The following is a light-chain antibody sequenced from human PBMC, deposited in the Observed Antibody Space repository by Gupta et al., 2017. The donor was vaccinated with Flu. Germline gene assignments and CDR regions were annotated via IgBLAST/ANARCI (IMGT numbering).Light chain of an antibody. J-gene: IGKJ2*01. CDR3: QQLYT. CDR2: KAS. Sequence: DIQMTQSPSTLSASVGDRVTITCRASQSISSWLAWYQQKPGKAPKLLIYKASSLESGVTSRFSGSGSGTEFTRTISSLQPDDFATYDGQQLYTFGQGTKLEIK. CDR1: QSISSW. V-gene: IGKV1-5*03.